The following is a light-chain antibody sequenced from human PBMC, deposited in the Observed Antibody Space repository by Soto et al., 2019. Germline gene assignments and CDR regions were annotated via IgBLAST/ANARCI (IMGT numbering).Light chain of an antibody. CDR1: HTFSSF. J-gene: IGKJ1*01. V-gene: IGKV1-8*01. CDR2: AAS. Sequence: IQMTQSPSSLSASVGDRVTITCRASHTFSSFLAWYQQKPGKAPKLLIYAASTLQSGVPSRFSGSGSGTDFTLTISCLQSEDFATYYCQQYYSYPWTFGQGTKVDIK. CDR3: QQYYSYPWT.